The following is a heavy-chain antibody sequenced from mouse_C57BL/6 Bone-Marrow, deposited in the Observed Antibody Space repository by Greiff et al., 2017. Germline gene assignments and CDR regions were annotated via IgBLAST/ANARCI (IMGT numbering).Heavy chain of an antibody. Sequence: VHVKQSGAELVRPGASVKLSCTASGFNIKDDYMHWVKQRPEQGLEWIGWIDPENGDTEYASKFQGKATITVDTSSNTAYLQLSSLTSEYTAVYYCTRIAYGGQGTLVSVSA. CDR1: GFNIKDDY. CDR3: TRIAY. CDR2: IDPENGDT. J-gene: IGHJ3*01. V-gene: IGHV14-4*01.